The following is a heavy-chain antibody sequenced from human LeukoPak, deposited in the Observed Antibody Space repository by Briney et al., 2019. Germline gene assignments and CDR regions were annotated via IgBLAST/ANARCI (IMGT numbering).Heavy chain of an antibody. V-gene: IGHV3-30*18. CDR2: ISYDGSNK. J-gene: IGHJ4*02. D-gene: IGHD3-3*01. CDR3: AKDAHDFWSGYYTFSY. CDR1: GFTFSSYG. Sequence: GGSLRLSCAASGFTFSSYGMHWVRQAPGKGLEWVAVISYDGSNKYYADSVKGRFTISRDNSKNTLYLQMNSLRAEDTAVYYCAKDAHDFWSGYYTFSYWGQGTLVTVSS.